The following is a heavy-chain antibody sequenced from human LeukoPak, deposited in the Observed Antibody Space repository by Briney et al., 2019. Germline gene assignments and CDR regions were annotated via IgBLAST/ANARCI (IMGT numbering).Heavy chain of an antibody. Sequence: PSETLSLTCTVSGGSISSSSYYWGWIRQPPGKGLEWIGSIYYSGSTYYNPSLKSRVTISVDTSKNQFSLKLSSVTAADTAVYYCARDKGYCSGGSCPSRMDVWGQGTTVTVSS. CDR1: GGSISSSSYY. CDR3: ARDKGYCSGGSCPSRMDV. J-gene: IGHJ6*02. CDR2: IYYSGST. V-gene: IGHV4-39*07. D-gene: IGHD2-15*01.